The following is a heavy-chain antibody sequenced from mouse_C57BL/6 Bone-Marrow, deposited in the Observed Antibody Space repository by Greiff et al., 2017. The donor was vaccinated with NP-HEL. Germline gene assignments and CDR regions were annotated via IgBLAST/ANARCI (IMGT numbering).Heavy chain of an antibody. CDR1: GFTFSSYA. Sequence: EVMLVESGEGLVKPGGSLKLSCAASGFTFSSYAMSWVRQTPEKRLEWVAYISSGGDYIYYADTVKGRFTISRDNARNTLYLQMSSLKSEDTAMYYCTRDGPYYDYDGDGFDYWGQGTTLTVSS. CDR2: ISSGGDYI. CDR3: TRDGPYYDYDGDGFDY. V-gene: IGHV5-9-1*02. D-gene: IGHD2-4*01. J-gene: IGHJ2*01.